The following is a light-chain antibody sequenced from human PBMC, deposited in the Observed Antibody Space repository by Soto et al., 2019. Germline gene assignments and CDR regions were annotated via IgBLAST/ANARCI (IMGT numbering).Light chain of an antibody. J-gene: IGKJ1*01. Sequence: AIQMTQSPSSLSASVGDRVTITCRASQSITTWLAWYQQRPGKAPKLLIYGASSLQSGVPSRFSGSGSGTDFTLTISSLQPEDSATYYCRKDHNYFWTFGQGTKVDI. CDR2: GAS. V-gene: IGKV1-6*01. CDR1: QSITTW. CDR3: RKDHNYFWT.